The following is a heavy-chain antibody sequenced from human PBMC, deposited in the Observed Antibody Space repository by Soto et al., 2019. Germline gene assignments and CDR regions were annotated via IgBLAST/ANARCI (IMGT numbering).Heavy chain of an antibody. Sequence: TSETLSLTCTASGGSISDFYWSWIRQPPGKGLEWIGRIYYSGSTNYNPSLTSRVTLSVDTAKTQCSLRRSSVTAADTAVYYCARGLYNWNDYNWFDPWGQGTLVTVSS. D-gene: IGHD1-20*01. J-gene: IGHJ5*02. CDR2: IYYSGST. CDR1: GGSISDFY. V-gene: IGHV4-4*07. CDR3: ARGLYNWNDYNWFDP.